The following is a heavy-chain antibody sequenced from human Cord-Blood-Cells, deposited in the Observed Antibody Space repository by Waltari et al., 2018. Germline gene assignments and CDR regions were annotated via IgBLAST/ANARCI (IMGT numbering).Heavy chain of an antibody. Sequence: QVQLVQSGAEVKKPGAPVKVSCKASGYTFTSYAMHWVRQAPGQRLEWMGWINAGNGNTKYSQKFQGRVTITRDTSASTAYMELSSLRSEDTAVYYCARPIREVTPGGWFDPWGQGTLVTVSS. CDR1: GYTFTSYA. J-gene: IGHJ5*02. CDR2: INAGNGNT. CDR3: ARPIREVTPGGWFDP. V-gene: IGHV1-3*01. D-gene: IGHD4-4*01.